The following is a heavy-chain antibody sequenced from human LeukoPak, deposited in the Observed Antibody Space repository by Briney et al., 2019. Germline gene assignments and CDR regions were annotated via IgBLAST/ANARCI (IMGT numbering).Heavy chain of an antibody. J-gene: IGHJ4*02. CDR2: ISYGGSNK. CDR1: GFTFSSFG. CDR3: VKDVQMTSNDYYNYFDY. V-gene: IGHV3-30*19. D-gene: IGHD3-22*01. Sequence: GSLRLSCAASGFTFSSFGMHWVRQAPGKGLEWVAVISYGGSNKYFADPVKGRFTISRDNSKNTLYLQMNSLRPEDTALYYCVKDVQMTSNDYYNYFDYWGQGTLVTVSS.